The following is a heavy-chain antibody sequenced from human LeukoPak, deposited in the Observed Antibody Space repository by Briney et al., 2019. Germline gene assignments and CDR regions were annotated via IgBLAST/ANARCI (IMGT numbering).Heavy chain of an antibody. CDR1: GVTLSNYA. J-gene: IGHJ6*02. D-gene: IGHD3-16*01. V-gene: IGHV3-7*03. CDR2: INHNGNVN. Sequence: GGSLRLSCVASGVTLSNYAMSWARQAPGKGLEWVASINHNGNVNYYVDSVKGRFTISRDNAKNSLYLQMSNLRAEDTAVYFCARGGGLDVWGQGATVTVSS. CDR3: ARGGGLDV.